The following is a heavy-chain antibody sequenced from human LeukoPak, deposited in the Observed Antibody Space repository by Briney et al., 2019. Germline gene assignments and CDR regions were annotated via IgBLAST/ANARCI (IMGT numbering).Heavy chain of an antibody. D-gene: IGHD1-26*01. CDR3: ARDYSEWELLGY. J-gene: IGHJ4*02. Sequence: ASVKVSCKVSGYTLTELSMHWVRQAPGKGLEWMGGFDPEDGETIYAQKFQGRVTMTEDTSTDTAYMELSSLRSEDTAVYYCARDYSEWELLGYWGQGTLVTVSS. CDR2: FDPEDGET. V-gene: IGHV1-24*01. CDR1: GYTLTELS.